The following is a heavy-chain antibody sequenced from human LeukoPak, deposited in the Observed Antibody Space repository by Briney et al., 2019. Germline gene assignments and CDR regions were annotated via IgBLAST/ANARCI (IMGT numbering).Heavy chain of an antibody. CDR2: IKSKTDVGTT. CDR3: STDEYNWSFSSGFDN. CDR1: GFTFKYAW. D-gene: IGHD1-26*01. J-gene: IGHJ3*02. Sequence: GGSLRLSCTASGFTFKYAWMRWLRQAPGKGLEWVGRIKSKTDVGTTDYAAPVKGRFTISRDDSKNTVYLQMDSLKGEDTAVYYCSTDEYNWSFSSGFDNCGQGTMVTVSS. V-gene: IGHV3-15*01.